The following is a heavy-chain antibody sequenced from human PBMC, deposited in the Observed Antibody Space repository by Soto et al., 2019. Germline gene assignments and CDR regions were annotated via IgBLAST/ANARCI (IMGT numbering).Heavy chain of an antibody. V-gene: IGHV3-9*01. J-gene: IGHJ3*02. CDR3: TRGYCTVGSCAFDI. CDR2: VSWNSAGL. D-gene: IGHD2-15*01. CDR1: GFTFHDYA. Sequence: EVQLVESGGGLVQPGRSLRLSCAASGFTFHDYAMHWVRQAPGKGLEWVSLVSWNSAGLVYADSIKGRFTISRDNAKNSLYLQMNNLRTEDTDFYYCTRGYCTVGSCAFDIWGQGTMVTVSS.